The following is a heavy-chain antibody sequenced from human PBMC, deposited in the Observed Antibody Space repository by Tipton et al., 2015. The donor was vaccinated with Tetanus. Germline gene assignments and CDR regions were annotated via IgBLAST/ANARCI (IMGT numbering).Heavy chain of an antibody. Sequence: TLSLTCTVSGGSISSGGYYWSWIRQHPGKGLEWIGSIYYSGSTYYNPSLKSRVTISVDTSKNQFSLKLSSVTAADTAVYYCARGTGGAFDIWGQGTMVTVSS. J-gene: IGHJ3*02. V-gene: IGHV4-39*01. CDR1: GGSISSGGYY. D-gene: IGHD3-10*01. CDR2: IYYSGST. CDR3: ARGTGGAFDI.